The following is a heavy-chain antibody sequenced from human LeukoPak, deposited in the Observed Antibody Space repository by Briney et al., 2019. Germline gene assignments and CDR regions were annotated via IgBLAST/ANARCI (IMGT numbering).Heavy chain of an antibody. CDR3: AKRDGSRRYYFDY. CDR2: ISGSGGST. V-gene: IGHV3-23*01. J-gene: IGHJ4*02. CDR1: GFTFSSYA. Sequence: GGSLRLSCAASGFTFSSYAMSWVRQAPGKGLEWVSAISGSGGSTYYADSVKGRFTISRDNSKNRLYLQMNSLRAEDTAVYYCAKRDGSRRYYFDYWGQGTLVTVSS.